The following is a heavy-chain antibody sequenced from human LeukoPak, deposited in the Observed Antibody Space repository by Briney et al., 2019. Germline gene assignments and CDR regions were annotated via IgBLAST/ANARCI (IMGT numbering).Heavy chain of an antibody. CDR2: ISAYNGNT. CDR1: GDTFTSYG. V-gene: IGHV1-18*01. Sequence: GASVKVSCKASGDTFTSYGISWVRQATGQGLEWMGWISAYNGNTNYAQKLQGRVTMTTDTSTSTAYMELRSLRSDDTAVYYCARDLPEPTNYDYVWGSYRYKHWFDPWGQGTLVTVSS. CDR3: ARDLPEPTNYDYVWGSYRYKHWFDP. J-gene: IGHJ5*02. D-gene: IGHD3-16*02.